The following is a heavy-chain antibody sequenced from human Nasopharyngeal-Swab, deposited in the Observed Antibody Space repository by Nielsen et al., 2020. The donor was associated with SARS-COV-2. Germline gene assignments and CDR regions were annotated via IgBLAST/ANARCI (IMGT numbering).Heavy chain of an antibody. CDR2: ISGSGGST. D-gene: IGHD3-10*01. Sequence: GESLKISCAASGFTFSSYAMSWVRQAPGKGLEWVSAISGSGGSTYYADSVKGRFTISRDNSKNTLYLQMNSLRAEDTAVYYCAKGPLRGSGSYPSGWVDVWGQGTTVTVSS. V-gene: IGHV3-23*01. J-gene: IGHJ6*02. CDR3: AKGPLRGSGSYPSGWVDV. CDR1: GFTFSSYA.